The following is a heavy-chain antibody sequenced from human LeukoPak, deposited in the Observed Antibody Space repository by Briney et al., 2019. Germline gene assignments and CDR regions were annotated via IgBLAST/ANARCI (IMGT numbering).Heavy chain of an antibody. CDR3: AKDRGYGDYAADFDY. CDR2: IWYDGSNK. Sequence: SGGSLRLSCAASGFTFSSYGMHWVRQAPGKGLGWVAVIWYDGSNKYYADSVKGRFTISRDNSKNTLYLQMNSLRAEDTAVYYCAKDRGYGDYAADFDYWGQGTLVTVSS. V-gene: IGHV3-33*06. J-gene: IGHJ4*02. D-gene: IGHD4-17*01. CDR1: GFTFSSYG.